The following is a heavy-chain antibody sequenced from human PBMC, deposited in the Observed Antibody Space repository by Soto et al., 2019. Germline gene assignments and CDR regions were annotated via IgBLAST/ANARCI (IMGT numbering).Heavy chain of an antibody. CDR2: IKQDGSEK. CDR3: ARVGGSGWYLGWFDP. CDR1: GFTFSSYW. J-gene: IGHJ5*02. V-gene: IGHV3-7*01. Sequence: EVQLVESGGGLVQPGGSLRLSCAASGFTFSSYWMSWVRQAPGKGLEWVANIKQDGSEKYYVDSVKGRFTISRDNAKNSLYLQMNSLRAEDTAVYYCARVGGSGWYLGWFDPWGQGTLVTVSS. D-gene: IGHD6-19*01.